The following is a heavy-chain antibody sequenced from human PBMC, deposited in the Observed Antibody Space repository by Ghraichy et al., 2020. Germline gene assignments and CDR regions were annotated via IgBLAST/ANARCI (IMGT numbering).Heavy chain of an antibody. CDR3: ARGTTVTPFYYYYYGMDV. CDR2: INHSGST. V-gene: IGHV4-34*01. J-gene: IGHJ6*02. D-gene: IGHD4-17*01. Sequence: TLSLTCAVYGGSFSGYYWSWIRQPPGKGLEWIGEINHSGSTNYNPSLKSRVTISVDTSKNQFSLKLSSVTAADTAVYYCARGTTVTPFYYYYYGMDVWGQGTTVTVSS. CDR1: GGSFSGYY.